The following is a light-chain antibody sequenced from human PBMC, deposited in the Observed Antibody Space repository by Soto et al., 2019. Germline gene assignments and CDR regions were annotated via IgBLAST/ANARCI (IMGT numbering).Light chain of an antibody. CDR3: QQRSNWPPRYS. CDR2: DAS. Sequence: EIVLTQSPATLSLSPGERATLSCRASQSVISYLAWYQQKPGQAPRLLIYDASNRATGIPARFSGSGSGTDFTLTISSLEPEDFAVYYCQQRSNWPPRYSFGQGTKLEIK. V-gene: IGKV3-11*01. J-gene: IGKJ2*01. CDR1: QSVISY.